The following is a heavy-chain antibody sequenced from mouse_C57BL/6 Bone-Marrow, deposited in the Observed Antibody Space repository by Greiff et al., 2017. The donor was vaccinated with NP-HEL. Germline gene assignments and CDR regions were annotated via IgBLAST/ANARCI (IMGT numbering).Heavy chain of an antibody. CDR2: IYPRSGNT. D-gene: IGHD2-1*01. Sequence: VQLQQSGAELARPGASVKLSCKASGYTFTSYGISWVKQRPGQGLEWIGEIYPRSGNTYYNEKFKGKATLTADKSSSTAYMQLRSLTSEDSAVYFCARWELPSFDYWGQGTTLTVSA. J-gene: IGHJ2*01. CDR3: ARWELPSFDY. CDR1: GYTFTSYG. V-gene: IGHV1-81*01.